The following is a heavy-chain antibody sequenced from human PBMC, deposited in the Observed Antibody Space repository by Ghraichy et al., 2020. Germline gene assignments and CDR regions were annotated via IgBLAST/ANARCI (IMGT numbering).Heavy chain of an antibody. D-gene: IGHD2-15*01. CDR3: ARGRVIVVEVAATGSLVARDNWFDP. V-gene: IGHV4-34*01. CDR1: GGSFSGYY. Sequence: SETLSLTCAVYGGSFSGYYWSWIRQPPGKGLEWIGEINHSGSTNYNPSLKSRVTISVDTSKNQFSLKLSSVTAADTAVYYCARGRVIVVEVAATGSLVARDNWFDPWGQGTLVTVSS. J-gene: IGHJ5*02. CDR2: INHSGST.